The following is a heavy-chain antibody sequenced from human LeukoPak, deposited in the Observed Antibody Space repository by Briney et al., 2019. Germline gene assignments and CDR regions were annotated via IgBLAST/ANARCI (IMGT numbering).Heavy chain of an antibody. V-gene: IGHV4-39*07. CDR2: INHSGST. CDR1: SGSISNSNFY. CDR3: ARGGYYYGSGSYRNWFDP. J-gene: IGHJ5*02. D-gene: IGHD3-10*01. Sequence: SETLSLTCTVSSGSISNSNFYWGWTRQPPGKGLEWIGEINHSGSTNYNPSLKSRVTISVDTSKNQFSLKLSSVTAADTAVYYCARGGYYYGSGSYRNWFDPWGQGTLVTVSS.